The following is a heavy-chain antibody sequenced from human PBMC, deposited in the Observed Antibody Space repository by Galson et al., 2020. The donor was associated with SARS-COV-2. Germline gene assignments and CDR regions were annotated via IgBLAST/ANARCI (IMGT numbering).Heavy chain of an antibody. CDR3: ARTLGGTDAFDI. D-gene: IGHD3-16*01. J-gene: IGHJ3*02. Sequence: SETLSLTCTVSGGSISSGGYYWSWIRQHPGKGLEWIGYIYYSGSTYYNPSLKSRVTISVDTSKNQFSLKLSSVTAADTAVYYCARTLGGTDAFDIWGQGTMVTVSS. CDR1: GGSISSGGYY. V-gene: IGHV4-31*03. CDR2: IYYSGST.